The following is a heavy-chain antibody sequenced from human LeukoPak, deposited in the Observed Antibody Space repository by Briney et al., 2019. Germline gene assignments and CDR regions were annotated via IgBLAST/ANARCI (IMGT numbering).Heavy chain of an antibody. Sequence: SETLSLTCTVSGGSISGYYWSWIRRPPGKGLEWIGWIHYSGSTKYNPSLKSRVTIFVDTSNNQFSLKLNSVTAADTAVYYCARYDGSPANYLDCWGQGDLVTVSS. CDR1: GGSISGYY. J-gene: IGHJ4*02. CDR2: IHYSGST. V-gene: IGHV4-59*08. D-gene: IGHD1-26*01. CDR3: ARYDGSPANYLDC.